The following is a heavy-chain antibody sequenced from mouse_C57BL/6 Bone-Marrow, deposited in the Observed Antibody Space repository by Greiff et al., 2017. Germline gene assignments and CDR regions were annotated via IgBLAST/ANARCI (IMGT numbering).Heavy chain of an antibody. CDR3: ARRGSSDAMDY. CDR1: GYTFTSYW. CDR2: IDPSDSYT. D-gene: IGHD1-1*01. Sequence: VQLQQPGAELVMPGASVKLSCKASGYTFTSYWMHWVKQRPGQGLEWIGEIDPSDSYTNYNQKFKGKSTLTVDKSSSTAYMPRSSLTSEDSAVYYCARRGSSDAMDYWGQGTSVTVSS. J-gene: IGHJ4*01. V-gene: IGHV1-69*01.